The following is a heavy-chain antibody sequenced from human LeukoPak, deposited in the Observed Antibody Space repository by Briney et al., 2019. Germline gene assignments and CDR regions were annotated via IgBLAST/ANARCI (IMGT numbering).Heavy chain of an antibody. Sequence: ASVKVSCKVSGYTLTELSMHWVRQAPGKGLEWMGGFDPEDGETIYAQKFQGRVTMTEDTSTDTAYMELSSLRSEDTAVYYCATVPYYYDSSGYFSIDYWGQGTLVTVSS. V-gene: IGHV1-24*01. CDR1: GYTLTELS. CDR3: ATVPYYYDSSGYFSIDY. D-gene: IGHD3-22*01. J-gene: IGHJ4*02. CDR2: FDPEDGET.